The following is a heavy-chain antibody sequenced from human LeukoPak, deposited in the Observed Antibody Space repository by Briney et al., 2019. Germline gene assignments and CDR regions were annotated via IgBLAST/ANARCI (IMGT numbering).Heavy chain of an antibody. CDR2: IIPIFGTA. CDR1: GGTFSSYA. CDR3: ARADILTGYYMDY. V-gene: IGHV1-69*05. D-gene: IGHD3-9*01. J-gene: IGHJ4*02. Sequence: SVKVSCKASGGTFSSYAISWVRQAPGHGLEWMGGIIPIFGTANYAQKLQGRVTITTDESTSTAYMELSSLRSEDTAVYYCARADILTGYYMDYWGQGTLVTVSS.